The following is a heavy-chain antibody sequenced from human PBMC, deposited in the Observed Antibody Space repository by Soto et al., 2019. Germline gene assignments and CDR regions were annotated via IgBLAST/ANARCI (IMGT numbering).Heavy chain of an antibody. V-gene: IGHV1-18*01. D-gene: IGHD3-10*01. CDR1: GYTFTSHG. J-gene: IGHJ6*03. Sequence: QVQLVQSGAEVKKPGASVKVSCKASGYTFTSHGISWVRQAPGQGLEWMGGISAYNGDTNDAQKLQGRVTVTTATSTSTAYIERRSLRSEDTDVYYCARMVRGSNIDYYHYMDVWRKGTTVTVSS. CDR3: ARMVRGSNIDYYHYMDV. CDR2: ISAYNGDT.